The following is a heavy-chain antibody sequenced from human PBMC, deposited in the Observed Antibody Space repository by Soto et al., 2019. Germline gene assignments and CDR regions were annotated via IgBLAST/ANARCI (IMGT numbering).Heavy chain of an antibody. CDR3: AKEVERLFDY. CDR2: ISYDGSSK. V-gene: IGHV3-30-3*01. J-gene: IGHJ4*02. D-gene: IGHD1-1*01. Sequence: QVQLVESGGGVVQPGRSLRLSCAASGFTFSSYAMHWVRQAPGKGLEWVAVISYDGSSKYYADSVKGRFTISRDNSKYTLYLQMNSLRAEDTAVYYCAKEVERLFDYWGQGTLVTVSS. CDR1: GFTFSSYA.